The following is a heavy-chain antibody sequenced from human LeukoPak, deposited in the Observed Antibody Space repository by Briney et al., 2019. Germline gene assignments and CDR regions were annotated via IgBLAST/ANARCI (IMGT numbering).Heavy chain of an antibody. CDR2: IYYSGSA. V-gene: IGHV4-39*01. D-gene: IGHD5-18*01. CDR3: ANQMGTAMVIGYFDY. Sequence: SETLSLTCTVSGGSISSSSYYWGWIRQPPGKGLEWIGSIYYSGSAYYNPSLKGRVTISVDTSKNQFSLKLSSVTAADTAVYYRANQMGTAMVIGYFDYWGQGTLVTVSS. J-gene: IGHJ4*02. CDR1: GGSISSSSYY.